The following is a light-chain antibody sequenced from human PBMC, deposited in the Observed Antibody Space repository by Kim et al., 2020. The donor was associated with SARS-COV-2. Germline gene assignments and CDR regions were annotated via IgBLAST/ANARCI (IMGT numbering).Light chain of an antibody. CDR1: TVGSKS. CDR3: QVWDSSSDHRVV. V-gene: IGLV3-21*04. Sequence: KSDGVACGGNTVGSKSVHWYQRKQGQAPVLVISYDSDRPSGIPERLSGSTSGNTATLTISRVEAGDEADYYCQVWDSSSDHRVVFGGGTQLTVL. CDR2: YDS. J-gene: IGLJ2*01.